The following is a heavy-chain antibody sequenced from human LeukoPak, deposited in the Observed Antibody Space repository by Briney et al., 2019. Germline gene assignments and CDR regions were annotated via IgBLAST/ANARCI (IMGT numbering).Heavy chain of an antibody. J-gene: IGHJ4*02. CDR2: IYPGDSDT. V-gene: IGHV5-51*01. CDR1: GYRFTSYW. CDR3: ARLSDYGDYLDY. D-gene: IGHD4-17*01. Sequence: GESLRISCKGSGYRFTSYWIGWVRQMPGKDLEWMGIIYPGDSDTRYSPSFQGQVTISADQSISTAYLQWSSLKASDTAMYYCARLSDYGDYLDYWGQGTLVTVSS.